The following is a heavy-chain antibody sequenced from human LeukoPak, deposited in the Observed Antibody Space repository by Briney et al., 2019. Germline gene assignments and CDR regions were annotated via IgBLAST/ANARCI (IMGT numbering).Heavy chain of an antibody. CDR1: GFTFSDYY. Sequence: PGGSLRLSCAASGFTFSDYYMSWIRQAPGKGLEWVSAISGSGGSTYYADSVKGRFTISRDNSKNTLYLQMNSLRAEDTAVYYCAKEAVVVPAFDYWGQGTLVTVSS. V-gene: IGHV3-23*01. J-gene: IGHJ4*02. D-gene: IGHD2-2*01. CDR3: AKEAVVVPAFDY. CDR2: ISGSGGST.